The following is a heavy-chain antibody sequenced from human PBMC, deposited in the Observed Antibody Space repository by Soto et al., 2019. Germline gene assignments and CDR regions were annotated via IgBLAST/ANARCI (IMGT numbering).Heavy chain of an antibody. CDR1: GFTFSSYV. V-gene: IGHV3-23*01. Sequence: GGSLRLSCAASGFTFSSYVMNWVRQAPGKGLEWVSGISGSGGSTYYADSVKGRFTISRDNSKNTLYLQMNSLRAEDTAVYYCAKAGIAAAGLNWFDPWGQGTLVTVSS. CDR3: AKAGIAAAGLNWFDP. J-gene: IGHJ5*02. CDR2: ISGSGGST. D-gene: IGHD6-13*01.